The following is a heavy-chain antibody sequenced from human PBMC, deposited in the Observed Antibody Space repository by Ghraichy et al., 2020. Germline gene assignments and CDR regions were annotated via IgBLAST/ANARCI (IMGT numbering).Heavy chain of an antibody. J-gene: IGHJ4*02. CDR3: ARPDLGNCSGGGCYLHY. Sequence: LSLTCAASGFTFSTYWMNWVRQAPGKGLEWVANIKQDGSEKYYVDSVKGRFTISRDNAKNSLCLQMNSLRAEDMAVYYCARPDLGNCSGGGCYLHYWGQGTLVTVSS. CDR1: GFTFSTYW. V-gene: IGHV3-7*01. CDR2: IKQDGSEK. D-gene: IGHD2-15*01.